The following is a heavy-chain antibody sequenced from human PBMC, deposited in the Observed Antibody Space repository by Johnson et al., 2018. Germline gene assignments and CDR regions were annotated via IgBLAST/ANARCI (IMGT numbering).Heavy chain of an antibody. CDR2: IRGSGDNT. J-gene: IGHJ6*02. CDR3: GKSPDYGDYRRSGYYYGMDV. D-gene: IGHD4-17*01. V-gene: IGHV3-23*04. Sequence: EVQLVESGGGLVQPGGSLRLSCAASGFTFSSYAMSWVRQAPGKGLAWVAAIRGSGDNTYYADSVKGRFTISRDNSKNTLYLQMNSLRAEDTGVYYCGKSPDYGDYRRSGYYYGMDVWGQGTTVTVSS. CDR1: GFTFSSYA.